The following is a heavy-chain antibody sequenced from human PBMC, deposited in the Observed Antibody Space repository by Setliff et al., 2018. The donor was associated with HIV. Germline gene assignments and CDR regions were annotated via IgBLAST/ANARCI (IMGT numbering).Heavy chain of an antibody. CDR2: VYLSGGT. J-gene: IGHJ6*03. CDR3: TRHAALIKRYYYYYLDV. CDR1: SDSIRAYF. D-gene: IGHD5-18*01. Sequence: SETLSLTCTVTSDSIRAYFWTWVRQPAGKGLEWIGHVYLSGGTNSNPSLKSRVTMSFDTSKNQFSLDLNSVTAADTAVYYCTRHAALIKRYYYYYLDVWGKGTTVTVSS. V-gene: IGHV4-4*07.